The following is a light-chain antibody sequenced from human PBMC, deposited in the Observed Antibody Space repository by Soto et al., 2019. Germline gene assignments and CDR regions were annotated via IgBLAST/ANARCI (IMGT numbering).Light chain of an antibody. CDR3: SSYTSSSTLLYV. CDR2: DVS. J-gene: IGLJ1*01. CDR1: SSDVGGYNY. V-gene: IGLV2-14*01. Sequence: QSALTQPASVSGSPGQSITISCTGTSSDVGGYNYVSWYQQHPGKAPKLMNYDVSNRPSGVSNRFPGSKSGNTASLTISGLQAEDEADYYCSSYTSSSTLLYVFGTGTKLTVL.